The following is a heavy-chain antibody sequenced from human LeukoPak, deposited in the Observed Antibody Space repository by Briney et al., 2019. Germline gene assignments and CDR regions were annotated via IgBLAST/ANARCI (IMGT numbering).Heavy chain of an antibody. V-gene: IGHV3-53*01. J-gene: IGHJ6*03. D-gene: IGHD1-26*01. CDR3: ARDLVGATSHYYYMDV. CDR2: IYSGGST. CDR1: GFTFSSYA. Sequence: GGSLRLSCAVSGFTFSSYAIHWVRQAPGKGLEWVSVIYSGGSTYYADSVKGRFTISRDNSKNTLYLQMNSLRAEDTAVYYCARDLVGATSHYYYMDVWGKGTAVTVSS.